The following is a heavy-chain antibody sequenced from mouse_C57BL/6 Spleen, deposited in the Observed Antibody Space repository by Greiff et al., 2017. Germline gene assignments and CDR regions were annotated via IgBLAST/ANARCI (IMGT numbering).Heavy chain of an antibody. CDR2: IYPGDGDT. J-gene: IGHJ4*01. D-gene: IGHD2-10*01. Sequence: QVQLQQSGAELVKPGASVKISCKASGYAFSSYWMNWVKQRPGKGLEWIGQIYPGDGDTNYNGKFKGKATLTADKSSSTAYMQLSSLTSEDSAVYFCARPAYYGKGDYYAMDRWGQGASVTNSS. CDR3: ARPAYYGKGDYYAMDR. CDR1: GYAFSSYW. V-gene: IGHV1-80*01.